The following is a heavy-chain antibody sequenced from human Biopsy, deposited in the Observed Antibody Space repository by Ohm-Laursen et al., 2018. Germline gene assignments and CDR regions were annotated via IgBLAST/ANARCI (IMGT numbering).Heavy chain of an antibody. V-gene: IGHV4-31*03. D-gene: IGHD1-14*01. CDR3: ARDRDRRGWFDP. Sequence: TLSLTCTVSSGSIRTGDYYWTWIRQHPGKGLEWIGSIYYSGNTKYNPSLQSRLSMSADASKNKFSLRVSSVTAADTAVYYCARDRDRRGWFDPWGQGTLVTVSS. CDR2: IYYSGNT. J-gene: IGHJ5*02. CDR1: SGSIRTGDYY.